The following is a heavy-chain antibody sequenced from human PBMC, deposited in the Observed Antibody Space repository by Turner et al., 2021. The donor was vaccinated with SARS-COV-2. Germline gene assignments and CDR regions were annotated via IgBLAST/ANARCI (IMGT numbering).Heavy chain of an antibody. CDR1: GGTFSSYD. D-gene: IGHD2-8*02. CDR3: ARAGRVDGFYGGLDY. Sequence: QVQLVQSGEEVKKPGSTVKVSCKASGGTFSSYDFSWVRQAPTQGREWLGGVVPMMRSVKYVQKFHGRLTITAYESTSTVHMELTNLRSEDTAVYFCARAGRVDGFYGGLDYWGRGTLVTVSS. J-gene: IGHJ4*02. V-gene: IGHV1-69*01. CDR2: VVPMMRSV.